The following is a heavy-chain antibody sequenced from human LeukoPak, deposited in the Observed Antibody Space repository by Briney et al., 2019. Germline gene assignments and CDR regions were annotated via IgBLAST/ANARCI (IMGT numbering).Heavy chain of an antibody. CDR1: RGTFSSYA. Sequence: SVKVSCKASRGTFSSYAIGWARQAPGLGLEWMGGIIPIFGTANYAQKFQGRVTITADESTSTAYMELSSLRSEDTAVYYCARDGKGIVGGYDWVYWGQGTLVTVSS. J-gene: IGHJ4*02. CDR3: ARDGKGIVGGYDWVY. V-gene: IGHV1-69*13. CDR2: IIPIFGTA. D-gene: IGHD5-12*01.